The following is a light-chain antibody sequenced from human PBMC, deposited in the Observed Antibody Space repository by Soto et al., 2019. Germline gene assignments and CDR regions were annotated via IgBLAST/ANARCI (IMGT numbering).Light chain of an antibody. J-gene: IGLJ3*02. Sequence: QSALTQPASVSGSPGQSITISCTGTSSDVGLYNLVSWYQQLPGKAPKLIIYEVSERPSGISDSFSGSKSGNTASLTISGLQDEDEADYYCCSYVGSSILMFGGGTKVTVL. V-gene: IGLV2-23*02. CDR1: SSDVGLYNL. CDR2: EVS. CDR3: CSYVGSSILM.